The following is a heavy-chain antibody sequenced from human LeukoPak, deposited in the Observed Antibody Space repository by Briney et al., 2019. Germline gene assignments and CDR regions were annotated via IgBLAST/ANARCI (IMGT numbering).Heavy chain of an antibody. CDR2: LTRGSSNI. Sequence: GGSLRLSCAASGFPFMTYAMNWVRQSPGKGLEWVAFLTRGSSNIQYAESVKGRFTISRDNAKDSLFLQMNSLRAEDTAVYYCARVVPVHEYYNSYMDVWGKGTTVTVSS. CDR1: GFPFMTYA. CDR3: ARVVPVHEYYNSYMDV. D-gene: IGHD1-1*01. V-gene: IGHV3-48*01. J-gene: IGHJ6*03.